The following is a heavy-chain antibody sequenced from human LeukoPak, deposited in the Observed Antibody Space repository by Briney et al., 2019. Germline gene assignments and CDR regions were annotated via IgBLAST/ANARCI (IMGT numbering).Heavy chain of an antibody. CDR1: GFTFDDYA. Sequence: GGSLRLSCAASGFTFDDYAMHWVRQAPGKGLEWVSLISGDGGSTYYADSVKGRFTISRDNSKNSLYLKMNSLRTEDTALYYCAKADTAMGTYYYYYMDVWGKGTTVTVSS. CDR3: AKADTAMGTYYYYYMDV. J-gene: IGHJ6*03. V-gene: IGHV3-43*02. D-gene: IGHD5-18*01. CDR2: ISGDGGST.